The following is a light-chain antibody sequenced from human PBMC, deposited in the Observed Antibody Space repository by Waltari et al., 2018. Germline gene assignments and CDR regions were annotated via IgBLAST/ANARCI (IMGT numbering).Light chain of an antibody. CDR1: QSLTKKY. J-gene: IGKJ2*01. CDR2: GAS. CDR3: QQYGSSIMYT. V-gene: IGKV3-20*01. Sequence: VLTQSPGTLSLSPGERATLSCRASQSLTKKYLAWYQQKPGPAPRLLIYGASSRASGVPDRFSGSGSGTDFTLTISRLEPEDFAVYDCQQYGSSIMYTFGQGTKLEIK.